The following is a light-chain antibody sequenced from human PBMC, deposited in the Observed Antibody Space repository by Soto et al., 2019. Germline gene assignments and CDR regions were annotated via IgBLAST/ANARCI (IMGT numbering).Light chain of an antibody. CDR1: SSDVGSYNL. CDR3: SSYAGGSTVI. V-gene: IGLV2-23*01. Sequence: LTQPASVSGSPGQSITISCTGTSSDVGSYNLVSWYQQHPGKAPKLMIYEASKRPSGVSNRFSGSKSGNTASLTISGLQADDEADYHCSSYAGGSTVIFGGGTKLTVL. CDR2: EAS. J-gene: IGLJ2*01.